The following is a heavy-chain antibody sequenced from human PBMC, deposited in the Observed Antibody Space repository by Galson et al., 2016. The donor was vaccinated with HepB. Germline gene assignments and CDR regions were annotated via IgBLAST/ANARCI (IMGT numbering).Heavy chain of an antibody. J-gene: IGHJ5*02. CDR1: GFTFTKYA. Sequence: SLRLSCAASGFTFTKYAINWVRQAPGKGLEWVSAISGSGDGTYYADSVKGRFTISRNNFRNTVYLQMNSLTPEDTALYFCARDYYSSYPDNGLDPWGQGTLVSVS. CDR3: ARDYYSSYPDNGLDP. CDR2: ISGSGDGT. D-gene: IGHD3-22*01. V-gene: IGHV3-23*01.